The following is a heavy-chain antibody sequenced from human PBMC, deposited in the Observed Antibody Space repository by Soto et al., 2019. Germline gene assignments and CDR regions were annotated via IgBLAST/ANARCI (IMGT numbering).Heavy chain of an antibody. CDR1: GYPATAYY. J-gene: IGHJ3*02. V-gene: IGHV1-2*02. CDR3: ARGGGVGVAGSAAFDM. CDR2: INPATGAA. Sequence: QLHLVQSGAVVKKPGASVTVSCSASGYPATAYYMHWVRQAPGRGLEWMGGINPATGAAKYTQTFPGRVTMTRDTSTSTVFMELSGLTSEDTAVFYCARGGGVGVAGSAAFDMWGQGTLVTVSS. D-gene: IGHD3-3*01.